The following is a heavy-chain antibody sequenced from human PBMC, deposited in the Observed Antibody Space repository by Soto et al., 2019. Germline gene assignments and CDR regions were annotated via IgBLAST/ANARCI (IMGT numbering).Heavy chain of an antibody. Sequence: EVQLLESGGGLVQPGGSLRLSCAASGFTFSSYAMRWVRQAPVKGLEWVSAISGSGGSTYYADSVKGRFTISRDNSKNPLYLKINGRRAENTALYSGARGGSGSYSDYWGQGPLVTVSS. V-gene: IGHV3-23*01. CDR3: ARGGSGSYSDY. D-gene: IGHD1-26*01. CDR1: GFTFSSYA. J-gene: IGHJ4*02. CDR2: ISGSGGST.